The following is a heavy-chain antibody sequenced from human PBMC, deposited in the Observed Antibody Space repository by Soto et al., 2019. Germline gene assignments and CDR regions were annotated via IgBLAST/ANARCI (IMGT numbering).Heavy chain of an antibody. CDR1: GGSISSYY. D-gene: IGHD3-22*01. Sequence: SETLSLTCTVSGGSISSYYWSWIRQPPGKGLEWIGYIYYSGSTNYNPSLKSRVTISVDTSTSTAYMELRSLRSDDTAVYYCARHLEYYYDSSGHFDPWGHGTLVTVSS. CDR3: ARHLEYYYDSSGHFDP. V-gene: IGHV4-59*08. J-gene: IGHJ5*02. CDR2: IYYSGST.